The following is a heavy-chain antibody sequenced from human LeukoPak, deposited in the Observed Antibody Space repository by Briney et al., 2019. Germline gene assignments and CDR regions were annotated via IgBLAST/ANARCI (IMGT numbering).Heavy chain of an antibody. CDR1: GGSISSYY. J-gene: IGHJ4*02. D-gene: IGHD3-10*01. CDR3: ARAKEGLLWFGELNPFDY. Sequence: HPSETLSLTCTVSGGSISSYYWSWIRQPPGKGLEWIGYIYYSGSTNYNPSLKSRVTISVDTSKNQFSLKLSSVTAADTAVYYCARAKEGLLWFGELNPFDYWGQGTLVTVSS. V-gene: IGHV4-59*01. CDR2: IYYSGST.